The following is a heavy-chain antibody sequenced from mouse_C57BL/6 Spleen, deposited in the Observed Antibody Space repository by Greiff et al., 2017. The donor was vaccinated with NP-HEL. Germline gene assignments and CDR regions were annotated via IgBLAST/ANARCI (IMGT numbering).Heavy chain of an antibody. D-gene: IGHD1-1*01. CDR1: GYAFSSSW. CDR2: IYPGDGDT. CDR3: ANYYGSSDWYFDV. V-gene: IGHV1-82*01. Sequence: QVQLQQSGPELVKPGASVKISCKASGYAFSSSWMNWVKQRPGKGLEWIGRIYPGDGDTNYNGKFKGKATLTADKSSSTAYMQLSSLTSEDSAVYCCANYYGSSDWYFDVWGTGTTVTVSS. J-gene: IGHJ1*03.